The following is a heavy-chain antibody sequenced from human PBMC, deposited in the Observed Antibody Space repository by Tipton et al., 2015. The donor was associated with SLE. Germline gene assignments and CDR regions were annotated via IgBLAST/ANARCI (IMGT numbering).Heavy chain of an antibody. CDR2: IWYDGSNE. D-gene: IGHD1-26*01. V-gene: IGHV3-33*01. Sequence: QLVQSGGGVVQPGRSLRLSCVASGFTFTYYGMHWARQAPGKGLEWVAGIWYDGSNEKYADSVKGRFTISRDNAKNSLYLQMNSLRAEDTAVYYCARERWVGTTTYFDYWGQVTLVSVSS. J-gene: IGHJ4*02. CDR3: ARERWVGTTTYFDY. CDR1: GFTFTYYG.